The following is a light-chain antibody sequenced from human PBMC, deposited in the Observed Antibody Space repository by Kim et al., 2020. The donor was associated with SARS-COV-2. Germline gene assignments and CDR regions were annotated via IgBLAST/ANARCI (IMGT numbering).Light chain of an antibody. Sequence: EIVLTQSPATLSLSPGERATLSCRASQSISSHLAWYQQKSGQAPRLLIYDASNRATGIPARFSGSGSGTDFTLTISSLEPEDFAVYYCQQRSNWPLTLGGGTKLEI. CDR3: QQRSNWPLT. V-gene: IGKV3-11*01. CDR2: DAS. CDR1: QSISSH. J-gene: IGKJ4*01.